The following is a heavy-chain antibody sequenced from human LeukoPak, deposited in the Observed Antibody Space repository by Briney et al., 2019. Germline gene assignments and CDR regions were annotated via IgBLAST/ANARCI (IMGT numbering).Heavy chain of an antibody. Sequence: SVTVSCKASGGTFSSYAISWVRQAPGQGLEWMGGIIPIFGTANYAQKFQGRVTITTDESTSTAYMELSSLRSEDTAVYYCARAALLVPYYYYYMDVWGKGTTVTVSS. CDR2: IIPIFGTA. D-gene: IGHD3-10*02. CDR1: GGTFSSYA. V-gene: IGHV1-69*05. CDR3: ARAALLVPYYYYYMDV. J-gene: IGHJ6*03.